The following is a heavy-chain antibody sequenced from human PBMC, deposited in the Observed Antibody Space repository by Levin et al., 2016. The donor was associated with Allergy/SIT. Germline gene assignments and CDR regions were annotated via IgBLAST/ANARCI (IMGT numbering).Heavy chain of an antibody. CDR3: ARASGSPTMNSYAMDV. Sequence: SETLSLTCAVSGDSITNGHWWTWVRQAPGRGPEWIGEIHHSGSTKLNPSLKSRVTISVDKGNNLFSVNLRSVTAADTAMYYCARASGSPTMNSYAMDVWGQGTTVAVSS. V-gene: IGHV4-4*02. J-gene: IGHJ6*02. D-gene: IGHD2-2*01. CDR2: IHHSGST. CDR1: GDSITNGHW.